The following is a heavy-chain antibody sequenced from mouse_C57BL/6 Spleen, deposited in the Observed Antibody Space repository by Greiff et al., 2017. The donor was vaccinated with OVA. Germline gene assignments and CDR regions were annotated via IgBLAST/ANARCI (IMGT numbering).Heavy chain of an antibody. J-gene: IGHJ3*01. CDR3: ARDQGVLYGFAY. D-gene: IGHD2-12*01. CDR1: GFTFSSYA. CDR2: ISDGGSYT. V-gene: IGHV5-4*01. Sequence: VQLQQSGGGLVKPGGSLKLSCAASGFTFSSYAMSWVRQTPEKRLEWVATISDGGSYTYYPDNVKGRFTISRDNAKNNLYLQMSHLKSEDTAMYYCARDQGVLYGFAYWGQGTLVTVSA.